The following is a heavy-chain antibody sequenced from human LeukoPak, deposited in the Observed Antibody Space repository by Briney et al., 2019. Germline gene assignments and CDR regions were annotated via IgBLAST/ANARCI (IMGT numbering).Heavy chain of an antibody. CDR3: ARVRGSQYYFDY. J-gene: IGHJ4*02. CDR1: GYTFTSCG. Sequence: ASVKVSCKASGYTFTSCGISWVRQAPGQGLEWMGWISAYNGNTNYAQKLQGRVTMTTGTSTSTAYMELRSLRSDDTAVYYCARVRGSQYYFDYWGQGTLVTVSS. CDR2: ISAYNGNT. D-gene: IGHD1-26*01. V-gene: IGHV1-18*01.